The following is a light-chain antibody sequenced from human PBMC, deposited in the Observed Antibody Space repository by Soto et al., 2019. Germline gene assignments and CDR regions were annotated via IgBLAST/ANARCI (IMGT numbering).Light chain of an antibody. CDR2: TVS. CDR3: MQGTHWPPYT. J-gene: IGKJ2*01. CDR1: ESLVYSNGETY. V-gene: IGKV2-30*01. Sequence: DVVMTQSPLSLPVTLGQPASISCRSSESLVYSNGETYLDWFQQRQGQSPRRLIYTVSNRDSGVPDRFSGSGSGTDFTLKISRVEAEDVGIYYCMQGTHWPPYTFGQGTRLEIK.